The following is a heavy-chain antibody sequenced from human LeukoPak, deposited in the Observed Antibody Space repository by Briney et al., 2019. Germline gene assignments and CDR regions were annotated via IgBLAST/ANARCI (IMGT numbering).Heavy chain of an antibody. D-gene: IGHD3-22*01. Sequence: ASVKVSCKASGYTFTSYAMHWVRQAPGQRLEWMGWINAGNGNTKYSQKFQGRVTITRDTSASTAYMELSSLRSEDTAVYYCARTLEYYYDSSGYGYWGQGTLVTVSS. J-gene: IGHJ4*02. CDR1: GYTFTSYA. CDR2: INAGNGNT. V-gene: IGHV1-3*01. CDR3: ARTLEYYYDSSGYGY.